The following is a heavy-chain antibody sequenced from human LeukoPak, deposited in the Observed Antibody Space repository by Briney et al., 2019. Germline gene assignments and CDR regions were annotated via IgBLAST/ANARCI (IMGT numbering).Heavy chain of an antibody. D-gene: IGHD2-15*01. V-gene: IGHV3-23*01. CDR3: AKQRSEVVVAATNY. J-gene: IGHJ4*02. CDR1: GLTFSSYA. CDR2: ITGGGDTT. Sequence: GGSLRLSCAASGLTFSSYAMTGVRQAPGKGLESASSITGGGDTTYYADSVRGRFTISRDNSKNTLSLQTNSLRAEDTAVYYCAKQRSEVVVAATNYWGQGTLVTVSS.